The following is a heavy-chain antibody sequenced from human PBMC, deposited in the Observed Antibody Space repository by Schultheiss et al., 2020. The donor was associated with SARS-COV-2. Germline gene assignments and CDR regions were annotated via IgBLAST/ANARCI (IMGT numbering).Heavy chain of an antibody. D-gene: IGHD3-10*01. J-gene: IGHJ4*02. CDR1: GGSISSGDYY. CDR2: IYYSGST. CDR3: ARVAGGYRHFDY. V-gene: IGHV4-61*08. Sequence: SQTLSLTCTVSGGSISSGDYYWSWIRQPPGKGLEWIGYIYYSGSTNYNPSLKSRVTISVDKSKNQFSLKLSSVTAADTAVYYCARVAGGYRHFDYWGQGTLVTVSS.